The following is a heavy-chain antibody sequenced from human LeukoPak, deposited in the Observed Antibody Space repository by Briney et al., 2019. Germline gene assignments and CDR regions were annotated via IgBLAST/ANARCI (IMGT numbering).Heavy chain of an antibody. D-gene: IGHD2-2*01. Sequence: SSETLSLTCTVSGGSISNSSYYWGWIRQPPGKGLEWIGSIYYSGSTYYNPSLKSRVTISVDTSKNQFSLKLSSVTAADTAVYYCARGIVVVPAAPDYWGQGTLVTVSS. CDR3: ARGIVVVPAAPDY. CDR2: IYYSGST. V-gene: IGHV4-39*01. CDR1: GGSISNSSYY. J-gene: IGHJ4*02.